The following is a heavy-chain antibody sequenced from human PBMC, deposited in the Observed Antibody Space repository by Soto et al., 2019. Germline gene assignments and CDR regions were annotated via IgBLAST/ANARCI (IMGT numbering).Heavy chain of an antibody. CDR1: GFTLRTYA. J-gene: IGHJ4*02. V-gene: IGHV3-30*03. Sequence: HPGGSLRFSCTASGFTLRTYAFHWVRQIPGKGLEWVAVVGYDGSSTNYADSVRGRFIISRDNSENTVYLDLNSLRPEDTALYYCARYRGISARPPDLWGQGTLVTVSS. CDR2: VGYDGSST. CDR3: ARYRGISARPPDL. D-gene: IGHD6-13*01.